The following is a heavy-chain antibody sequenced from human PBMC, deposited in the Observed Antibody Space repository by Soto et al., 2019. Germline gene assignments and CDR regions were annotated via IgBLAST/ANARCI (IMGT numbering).Heavy chain of an antibody. J-gene: IGHJ4*02. CDR3: AKVRVVIAAAGDYFDS. Sequence: GVSLRLSCAASGFTFNKYAITWVRQAPGKGLEWVSVSSGSGGSTHYADSVQGRFGISRDNSKTTVYLQMNSLGVEDTALYYCAKVRVVIAAAGDYFDSWGQGTLVTGSA. CDR1: GFTFNKYA. D-gene: IGHD2-15*01. V-gene: IGHV3-23*01. CDR2: SSGSGGST.